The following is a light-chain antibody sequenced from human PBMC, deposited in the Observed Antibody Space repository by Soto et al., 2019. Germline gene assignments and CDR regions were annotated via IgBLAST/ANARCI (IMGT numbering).Light chain of an antibody. CDR2: DAS. CDR3: QRYENLPT. J-gene: IGKJ5*01. CDR1: QNINNY. V-gene: IGKV1-33*01. Sequence: DIQATQSPSALSATARDRVTITFQASQNINNYLNWYQQKPGRAPKLLISDASNLEAGVPSRFRGSGSGTDFTFTISRLQPEGIATYYCQRYENLPTFVQGTRLEIK.